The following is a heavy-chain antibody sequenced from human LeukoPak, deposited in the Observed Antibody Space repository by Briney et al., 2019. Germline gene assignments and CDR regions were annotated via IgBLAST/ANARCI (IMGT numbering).Heavy chain of an antibody. CDR2: ITPNSGGT. CDR1: GYTFTGYY. J-gene: IGHJ4*02. D-gene: IGHD4-17*01. CDR3: ARGRGITTVTYFDY. Sequence: VASVTVSCKSSGYTFTGYYMHWVRQARGQGLEGMGWITPNSGGTNYAQKFQGRVTMTRDTSISTAYMELSSLTSDDTAVYYCARGRGITTVTYFDYWGQGILVTVSS. V-gene: IGHV1-2*02.